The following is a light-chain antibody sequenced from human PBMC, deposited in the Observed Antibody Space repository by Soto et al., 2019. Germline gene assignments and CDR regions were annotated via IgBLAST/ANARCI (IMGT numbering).Light chain of an antibody. V-gene: IGKV3-11*01. CDR3: QQRSDSPPLT. CDR1: QSVFGY. CDR2: DAY. J-gene: IGKJ4*01. Sequence: VLTQAPATPSFSPGDRATLSCRAIQSVFGYLAWYQHKPGQAPRLLIYDAYKRATGVPARFSGSGSETDFTLIISSLEPEDFAVYYCQQRSDSPPLTFGGGPRWIS.